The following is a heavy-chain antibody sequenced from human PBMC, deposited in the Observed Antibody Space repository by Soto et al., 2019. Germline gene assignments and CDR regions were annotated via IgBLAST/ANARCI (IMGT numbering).Heavy chain of an antibody. CDR1: GFIFGNYM. J-gene: IGHJ3*02. CDR3: APHVHCSGGSCHYDAFDI. Sequence: EVQLLESGGGLVQPGESLRLSCAFSGFIFGNYMMTWVRQAPGKGLEWVSTIRDGGESTYYADSVKGRFTISRDNYKNTLYLRMDSRGVEDTAVYYCAPHVHCSGGSCHYDAFDIRGQGTMVTVSS. D-gene: IGHD2-15*01. V-gene: IGHV3-23*01. CDR2: IRDGGEST.